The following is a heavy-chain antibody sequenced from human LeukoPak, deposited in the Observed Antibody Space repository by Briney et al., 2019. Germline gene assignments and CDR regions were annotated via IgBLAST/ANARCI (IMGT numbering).Heavy chain of an antibody. CDR1: GGTFISYA. V-gene: IGHV1-69*13. D-gene: IGHD1-26*01. CDR3: ARGGYSGSYPDWFDP. Sequence: ASVKVSCKASGGTFISYAISWVRQAPGQGLEWMGGIIPIFGTANYAQKFQGRVTITADESTSTAYMELGSLRSEDTAVYCCARGGYSGSYPDWFDPWGQGTLVTVSS. CDR2: IIPIFGTA. J-gene: IGHJ5*02.